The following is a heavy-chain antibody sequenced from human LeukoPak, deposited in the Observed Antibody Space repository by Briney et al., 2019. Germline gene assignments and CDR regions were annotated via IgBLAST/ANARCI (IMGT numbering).Heavy chain of an antibody. J-gene: IGHJ4*02. CDR3: ARGPYDLLDY. V-gene: IGHV7-4-1*02. CDR2: INTNTGNP. Sequence: RASVKVSCKVSGYTLTELSMHWVRQAPGKGLEWMGWINTNTGNPTYAQGFTGRFVFSLDTSVSTAYLQISSLKAEDTAVYYCARGPYDLLDYWGQGTLVTVSS. D-gene: IGHD3-22*01. CDR1: GYTLTELS.